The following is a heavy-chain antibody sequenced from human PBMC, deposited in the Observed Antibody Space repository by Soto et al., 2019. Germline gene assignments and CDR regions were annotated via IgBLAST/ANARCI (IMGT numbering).Heavy chain of an antibody. CDR1: GGSISSSSYY. J-gene: IGHJ6*03. CDR3: ARHLLRGSRHYYYMDV. D-gene: IGHD2-2*01. CDR2: IYYSGST. V-gene: IGHV4-39*01. Sequence: SETLSLTCTVSGGSISSSSYYWGWIRQPPGKGLEWIGSIYYSGSTYYNPSLKSRVTISVDTSKNQFSLKLSSVTAADTAVYYCARHLLRGSRHYYYMDVWGKGTTVTVSS.